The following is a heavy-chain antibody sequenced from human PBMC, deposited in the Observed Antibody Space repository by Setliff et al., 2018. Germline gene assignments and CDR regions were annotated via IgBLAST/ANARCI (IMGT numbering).Heavy chain of an antibody. J-gene: IGHJ6*03. Sequence: GASVKVSCKASGYTFTSYAMHWVRQAPGQRREWMGWINAGNGNTKYSQKFQGRVTITRDTSASPAYMELSSLRSEDTAVYYCAREFTRYYNFWSAHRYYMDVWGKGTTVTVSS. V-gene: IGHV1-3*01. CDR2: INAGNGNT. D-gene: IGHD3-3*01. CDR3: AREFTRYYNFWSAHRYYMDV. CDR1: GYTFTSYA.